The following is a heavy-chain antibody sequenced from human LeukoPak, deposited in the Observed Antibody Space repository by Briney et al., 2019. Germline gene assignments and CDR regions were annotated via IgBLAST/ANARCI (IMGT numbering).Heavy chain of an antibody. V-gene: IGHV3-33*08. Sequence: GGSLRLSCAASGFTFRNAWMSWVRQAPGKGLEWVAVIWYDGSNKYYADFVKGRFTISRDNSKNTLYLQMNSLRAEDTAVYYCARDRYYGSGSYVVGYYFDYWGQGTLVTVSS. CDR2: IWYDGSNK. J-gene: IGHJ4*02. CDR3: ARDRYYGSGSYVVGYYFDY. D-gene: IGHD3-10*01. CDR1: GFTFRNAW.